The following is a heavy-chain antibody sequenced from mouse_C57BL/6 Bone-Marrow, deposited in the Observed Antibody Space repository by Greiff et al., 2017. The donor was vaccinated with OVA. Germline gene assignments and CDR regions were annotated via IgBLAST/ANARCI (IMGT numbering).Heavy chain of an antibody. CDR2: IRSKSNNYAT. V-gene: IGHV10-1*01. D-gene: IGHD2-3*01. CDR3: VRHSDGYYGFAY. J-gene: IGHJ3*01. CDR1: GFSFNTYA. Sequence: EVQRVESGGGLVQPKGSLKLSCAASGFSFNTYAMNWVRQAPGKGLEWVARIRSKSNNYATYYADSVKDRFTISRDDSESMLYLQMNNLKTEDTAMYYCVRHSDGYYGFAYWGQGTLVTVSA.